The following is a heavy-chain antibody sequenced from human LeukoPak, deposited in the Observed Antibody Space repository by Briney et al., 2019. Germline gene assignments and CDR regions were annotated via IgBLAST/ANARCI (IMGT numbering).Heavy chain of an antibody. Sequence: SETLSLTCTVSGGSISSYYCSWIRQPPGKGLEWIGYIYYSGSTNYNPSLKSRVTISVDTSKNQFSLKLSSVTAADTAVYYCARESLDYDILTGYYNWFDPWGQGTLVTVSS. V-gene: IGHV4-59*01. CDR1: GGSISSYY. J-gene: IGHJ5*02. D-gene: IGHD3-9*01. CDR3: ARESLDYDILTGYYNWFDP. CDR2: IYYSGST.